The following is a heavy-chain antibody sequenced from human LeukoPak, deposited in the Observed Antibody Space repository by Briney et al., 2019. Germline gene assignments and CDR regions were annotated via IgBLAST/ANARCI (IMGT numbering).Heavy chain of an antibody. D-gene: IGHD6-13*01. J-gene: IGHJ6*02. CDR2: INPNSGGT. CDR1: GYTFTGYY. V-gene: IGHV1-2*02. CDR3: ARALKQLPYYYYGMDV. Sequence: ASVKVSCKASGYTFTGYYMHWVRQAPGQGLEWMGWINPNSGGTNYAQKFQGRVTMTRDTSISTAYMELSRLRSDDTAVYYCARALKQLPYYYYGMDVWGQGTTVTVSS.